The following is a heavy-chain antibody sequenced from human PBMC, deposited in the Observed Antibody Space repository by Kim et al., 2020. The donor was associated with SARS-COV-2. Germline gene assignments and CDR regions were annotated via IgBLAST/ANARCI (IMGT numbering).Heavy chain of an antibody. CDR1: GFIFSDYY. J-gene: IGHJ6*02. V-gene: IGHV3-11*01. Sequence: GGSLRLSCAASGFIFSDYYMSWLRQAPGRGLEWVSHISTSGTTIYYTDSVKGRFTISRDNAKNSLYLQMNSLRAEDTALYYCARVWFFRMDVWGQGTTVTVSS. CDR3: ARVWFFRMDV. D-gene: IGHD3-10*01. CDR2: ISTSGTTI.